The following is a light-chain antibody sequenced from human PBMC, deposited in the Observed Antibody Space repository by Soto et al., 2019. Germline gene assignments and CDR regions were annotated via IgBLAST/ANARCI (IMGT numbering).Light chain of an antibody. CDR2: GAY. V-gene: IGKV3-11*01. J-gene: IGKJ5*01. CDR3: QQRQYWPPIT. CDR1: QTINNN. Sequence: VMTHAPSTLSLSPVESATLSCRASQTINNNIAWYQLKDGQVPRLLIYGAYTRATDIPARFSGSGSGTEFTLTISSLEPEDFAIYYCQQRQYWPPITFGQGTRLEIK.